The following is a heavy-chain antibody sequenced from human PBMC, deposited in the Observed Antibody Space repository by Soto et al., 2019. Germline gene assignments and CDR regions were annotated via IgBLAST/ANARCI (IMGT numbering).Heavy chain of an antibody. J-gene: IGHJ4*02. D-gene: IGHD3-9*01. CDR1: GGTFSGDY. CDR3: ARRYGYYFDY. CDR2: INHSGST. Sequence: TLSLTCAVYGGTFSGDYWSWIRQPPGKGLEWIGEINHSGSTSYNPSLKSRVSISVDTSSNQFSLELSSVTAADTAVYYCARRYGYYFDYWGQGTLVTVSS. V-gene: IGHV4-34*01.